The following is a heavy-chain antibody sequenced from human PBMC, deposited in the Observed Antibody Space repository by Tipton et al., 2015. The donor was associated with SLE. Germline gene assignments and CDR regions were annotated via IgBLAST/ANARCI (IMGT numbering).Heavy chain of an antibody. Sequence: GSLRLSCAASGFTFSRNWMHWVRQAPGKGLVWVSRITSDGSGANYADSVKGRFTISRDNTKNTLYLQMNSLRAEDTAVYYCARNTGASASDQWGQGTLVIVST. D-gene: IGHD2-15*01. J-gene: IGHJ4*02. CDR1: GFTFSRNW. V-gene: IGHV3-74*01. CDR3: ARNTGASASDQ. CDR2: ITSDGSGA.